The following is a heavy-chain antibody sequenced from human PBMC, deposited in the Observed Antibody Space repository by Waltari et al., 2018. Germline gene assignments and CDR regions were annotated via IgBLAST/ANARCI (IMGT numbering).Heavy chain of an antibody. CDR2: TYYRSKWYN. Sequence: QVQLQQSGPGLVKPSQTLSLTCAISGDTVSSKSAAWNWSKQSPSRGLEWLGRTYYRSKWYNDYAVSVKSRISIKPDTSKNQFSLQLTSVTPEDTAVYFCARDLRNTITWAYYYGIDVWGQGTTVTVSS. V-gene: IGHV6-1*01. CDR1: GDTVSSKSAA. CDR3: ARDLRNTITWAYYYGIDV. D-gene: IGHD2-2*01. J-gene: IGHJ6*02.